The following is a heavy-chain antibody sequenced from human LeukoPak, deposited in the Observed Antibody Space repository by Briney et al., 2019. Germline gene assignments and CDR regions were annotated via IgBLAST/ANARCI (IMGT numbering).Heavy chain of an antibody. CDR1: GFTFSSYS. CDR3: ARATSVNQDDY. V-gene: IGHV3-21*01. Sequence: GGSLRLSCAASGFTFSSYSMNWVRQAPGKGLEWVSSISSSSSYKYYADSVKGRFTISRDNAKNSLYLQMNSLRAEDTAVYYCARATSVNQDDYWGQGTLVTVSS. D-gene: IGHD1-14*01. J-gene: IGHJ4*02. CDR2: ISSSSSYK.